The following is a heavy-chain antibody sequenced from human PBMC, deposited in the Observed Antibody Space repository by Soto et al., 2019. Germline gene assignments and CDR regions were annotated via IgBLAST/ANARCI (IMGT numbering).Heavy chain of an antibody. Sequence: QVQLVESGGGVVQPGRSLRLSCAASGLTFSSYAMHWVRQAPGKGLEWVAVISYDGNNKYYADSVKGRFTMSRDNSKNTLYLQMNTLRAEDTAVYYCVRDKYGVTSAYGMDVWGQGTTVTVSS. D-gene: IGHD2-21*02. J-gene: IGHJ6*02. CDR3: VRDKYGVTSAYGMDV. V-gene: IGHV3-30-3*01. CDR2: ISYDGNNK. CDR1: GLTFSSYA.